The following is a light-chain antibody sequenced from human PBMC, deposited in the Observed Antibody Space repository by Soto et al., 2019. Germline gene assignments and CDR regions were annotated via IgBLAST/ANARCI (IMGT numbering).Light chain of an antibody. J-gene: IGKJ5*01. CDR1: QSVSSY. CDR2: DAS. CDR3: QQRSNWEIT. Sequence: ELVLTQSPSTLSLSPGERATLXXRASQSVSSYLAWYQQKPGQAPXLLIYDASNRATGIPARFSGSGSGTDFTLTISSLEPEDFAVYYCQQRSNWEITFGQGTRLEI. V-gene: IGKV3-11*01.